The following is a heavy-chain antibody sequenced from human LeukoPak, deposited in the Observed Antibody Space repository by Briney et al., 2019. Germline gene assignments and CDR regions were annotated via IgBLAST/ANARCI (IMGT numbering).Heavy chain of an antibody. J-gene: IGHJ4*02. CDR3: ARVSRDGYNFMFDY. CDR1: GGSISISC. D-gene: IGHD5-24*01. V-gene: IGHV4-59*01. CDR2: ISYVVTT. Sequence: SETLSLTCTVSGGSISISCCSWIRQPPGKGLEYIVYISYVVTTNYNPSLKSRVTISVDTSKNQFSLKLSSVTAADTAVYYCARVSRDGYNFMFDYWGQGTLVTVSS.